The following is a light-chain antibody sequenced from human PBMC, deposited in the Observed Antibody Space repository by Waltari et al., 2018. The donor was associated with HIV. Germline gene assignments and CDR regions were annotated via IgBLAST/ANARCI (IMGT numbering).Light chain of an antibody. V-gene: IGKV3-11*01. CDR1: QSVSIY. Sequence: EIVLTQSPATLSLSPAERATLSCRASQSVSIYLAWYQQKPGQPPRLLIYDASNRATAIPARFSGSGSGTDFTLTISSLEPEDFAVYYCQQRSRWPPAYTFGQGTKLEIK. J-gene: IGKJ2*01. CDR2: DAS. CDR3: QQRSRWPPAYT.